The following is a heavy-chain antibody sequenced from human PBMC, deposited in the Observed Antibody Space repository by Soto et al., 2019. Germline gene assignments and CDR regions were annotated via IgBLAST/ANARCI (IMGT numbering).Heavy chain of an antibody. D-gene: IGHD6-25*01. V-gene: IGHV4-61*01. CDR2: IYYSGST. CDR3: ARVRSGWVLVNYFDY. Sequence: SETLSLTCTVSGGSVSSGSYYWSWIRQPPGKGLECIGYIYYSGSTNYNPSLKSRVTISVDTSKNQFSLKLSSVTAADTAVYYCARVRSGWVLVNYFDYWGQGTMVTVSS. J-gene: IGHJ4*02. CDR1: GGSVSSGSYY.